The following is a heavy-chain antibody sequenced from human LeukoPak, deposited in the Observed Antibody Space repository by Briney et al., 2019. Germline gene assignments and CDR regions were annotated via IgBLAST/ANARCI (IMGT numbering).Heavy chain of an antibody. Sequence: GGSLRLSCAASGFTLTWHVMHWVRQAPGKALEYVSFIHHNGEMTSYAESVRGRFTVSRDNSKNTLFVELSSLRTDDTAVYYCVRDMSGKYSFDYWGQGTLVIVST. CDR2: IHHNGEMT. V-gene: IGHV3-64*05. CDR3: VRDMSGKYSFDY. D-gene: IGHD1-26*01. CDR1: GFTLTWHV. J-gene: IGHJ4*02.